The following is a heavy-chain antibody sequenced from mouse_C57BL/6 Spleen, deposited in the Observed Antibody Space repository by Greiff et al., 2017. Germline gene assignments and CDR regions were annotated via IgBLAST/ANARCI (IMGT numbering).Heavy chain of an antibody. CDR2: IDPSDSET. Sequence: QVQLQQPGAELVRPGSSVKLSCKASGYTFTSYWMHWVKQRPIQGLEWIGNIDPSDSETHYNQKFKDKATLTVDKSSSTAYMQLSSLTSDDSAVYYCASGVVAHFDYWGQGTTLTVSS. V-gene: IGHV1-52*01. CDR3: ASGVVAHFDY. D-gene: IGHD1-1*01. CDR1: GYTFTSYW. J-gene: IGHJ2*01.